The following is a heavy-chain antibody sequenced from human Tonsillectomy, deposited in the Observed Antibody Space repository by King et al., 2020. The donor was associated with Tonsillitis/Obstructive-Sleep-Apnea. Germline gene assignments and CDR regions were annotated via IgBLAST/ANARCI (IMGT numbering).Heavy chain of an antibody. D-gene: IGHD3-16*01. V-gene: IGHV1-18*01. CDR1: GYTFINYG. CDR3: ARAGEFYYMDV. Sequence: QVQLVQSGGEVKKPGASVTVSCNAFGYTFINYGISWVRQAPGQGLEWLGWISGYNGNTNYAQKFQDRVTMTTDTSTSTAYMELRGLRSDDTAVYYCARAGEFYYMDVWGKGTTVIVSS. J-gene: IGHJ6*03. CDR2: ISGYNGNT.